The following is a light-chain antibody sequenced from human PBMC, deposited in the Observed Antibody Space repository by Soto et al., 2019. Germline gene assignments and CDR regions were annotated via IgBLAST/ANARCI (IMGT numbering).Light chain of an antibody. CDR2: WAS. V-gene: IGKV4-1*01. Sequence: DIVMTQSPDSLAVSLGERATINCKSSQSLLYSSNYKNYLAWYQQKPGQPPKLLIYWASTRESGVPDRFSGSGSGTDFTLTISSLQAEDVAVYYCQQYLGTFGQGTKVDIK. J-gene: IGKJ1*01. CDR3: QQYLGT. CDR1: QSLLYSSNYKNY.